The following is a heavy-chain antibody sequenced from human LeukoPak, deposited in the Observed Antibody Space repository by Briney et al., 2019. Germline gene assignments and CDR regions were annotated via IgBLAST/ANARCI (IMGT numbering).Heavy chain of an antibody. CDR1: GGSISSYY. CDR2: IYYSGST. Sequence: SETLSLTCTISGGSISSYYWSWIRQPPGKGLEWIGYIYYSGSTNYNPSLKSRVTISVDTSKNQFSLKLSSVTAADTAVYYCARAGAEDNWFDPWGQGTLVTVSS. J-gene: IGHJ5*02. D-gene: IGHD1-1*01. CDR3: ARAGAEDNWFDP. V-gene: IGHV4-59*08.